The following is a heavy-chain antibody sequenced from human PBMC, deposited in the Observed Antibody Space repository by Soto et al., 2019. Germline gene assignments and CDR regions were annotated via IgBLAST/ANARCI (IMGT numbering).Heavy chain of an antibody. J-gene: IGHJ4*02. Sequence: SVKVSCKASGGTFSSYSISWVRQAPGKGLEWMGGIIPIFGTANYAQKFQGRVTMTEDTSTDTAYMELSSLRSEDTAVYYCATGGHIAAAGPYYFDYWGQGTLVTVSS. CDR1: GGTFSSYS. CDR3: ATGGHIAAAGPYYFDY. D-gene: IGHD6-13*01. CDR2: IIPIFGTA. V-gene: IGHV1-69*06.